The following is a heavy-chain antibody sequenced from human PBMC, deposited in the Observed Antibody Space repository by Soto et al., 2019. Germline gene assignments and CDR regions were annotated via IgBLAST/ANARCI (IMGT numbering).Heavy chain of an antibody. CDR1: GGSISSGGYY. CDR2: IYYSGST. V-gene: IGHV4-31*01. J-gene: IGHJ6*02. Sequence: QVQLQESGPGLVKPSQTLSLTCTVSGGSISSGGYYWSWIRQHPGKGLEWIGYIYYSGSTYYNPSLKSLVTITVDTSKNHLSLKLSSVTAADTAVYYCAYGDYESSYGMDVWGQGTTVTVSS. D-gene: IGHD4-17*01. CDR3: AYGDYESSYGMDV.